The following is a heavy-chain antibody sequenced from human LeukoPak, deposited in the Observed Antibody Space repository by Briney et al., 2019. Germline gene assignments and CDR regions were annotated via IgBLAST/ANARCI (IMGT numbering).Heavy chain of an antibody. CDR2: IYHSGST. V-gene: IGHV4-30-2*01. CDR3: ARQRSSTYYYDSSQYYFDY. J-gene: IGHJ4*02. Sequence: SETLSLTCAVSGGSISSGGYSWSWIRQPPGKGLEWNGYIYHSGSTYYNPSLKSRVTISVDSTKNQFSLKLSSVTAADTAVYYCARQRSSTYYYDSSQYYFDYWGQGTLVIVSS. D-gene: IGHD3-22*01. CDR1: GGSISSGGYS.